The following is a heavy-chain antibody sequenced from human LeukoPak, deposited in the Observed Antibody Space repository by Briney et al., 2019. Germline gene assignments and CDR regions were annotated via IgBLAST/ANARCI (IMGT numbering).Heavy chain of an antibody. Sequence: PGGSLRLSCAASGCTFSSYMMNWVRPAPGKGLEWVSSISSSSSYIYYADSVKGRFTTSRDNAKNSLYLQLNSLRAQDTAVYYCARDKYDGTFDYWGQGTLVTVSS. CDR2: ISSSSSYI. D-gene: IGHD1-14*01. J-gene: IGHJ4*02. CDR3: ARDKYDGTFDY. V-gene: IGHV3-21*01. CDR1: GCTFSSYM.